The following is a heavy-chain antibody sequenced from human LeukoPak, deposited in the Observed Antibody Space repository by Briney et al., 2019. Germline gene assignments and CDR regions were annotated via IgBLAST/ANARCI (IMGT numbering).Heavy chain of an antibody. V-gene: IGHV1-2*02. Sequence: ASVTVSCKASGYTFTGYYMHWVRQAPGQGLEWMGWINPNSGGTNYAQKFQGRVTMTRDTSISTAYMELSRLRSDDTAVYYCARYRRNCSGGSCYSVPFDYWGQGTLVTVSS. D-gene: IGHD2-15*01. J-gene: IGHJ4*02. CDR1: GYTFTGYY. CDR3: ARYRRNCSGGSCYSVPFDY. CDR2: INPNSGGT.